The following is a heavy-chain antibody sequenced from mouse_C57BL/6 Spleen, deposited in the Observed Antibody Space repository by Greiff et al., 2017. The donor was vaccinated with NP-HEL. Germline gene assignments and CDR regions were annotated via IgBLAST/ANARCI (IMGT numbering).Heavy chain of an antibody. CDR2: ISSGGGYT. Sequence: EVQLVESGGDLVKPGGSLKLSCAASGFTFSSYGMSWVRQTPDKRLEWVATISSGGGYTYYPDSVKGRFTISRDNAKNTLYLQMSSLKSEDTARYYCARRGNWGSSDWYFDVWGTGTTVTVSS. J-gene: IGHJ1*03. CDR1: GFTFSSYG. CDR3: ARRGNWGSSDWYFDV. V-gene: IGHV5-6*01. D-gene: IGHD1-1*01.